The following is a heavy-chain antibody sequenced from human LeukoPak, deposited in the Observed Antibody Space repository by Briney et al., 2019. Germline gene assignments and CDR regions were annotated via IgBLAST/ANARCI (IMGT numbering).Heavy chain of an antibody. CDR2: IRYDGSNK. CDR1: GFTFSSYG. Sequence: GGSLRLSCAASGFTFSSYGMHWVRQAPGKGLEWVAFIRYDGSNKYYADSVKGRFTISRDNSKNTLYLQMNSLRAEGTAVYYCAKDWGQQLKKAGDYWGQGTLVTVSS. J-gene: IGHJ4*02. D-gene: IGHD6-13*01. CDR3: AKDWGQQLKKAGDY. V-gene: IGHV3-30*02.